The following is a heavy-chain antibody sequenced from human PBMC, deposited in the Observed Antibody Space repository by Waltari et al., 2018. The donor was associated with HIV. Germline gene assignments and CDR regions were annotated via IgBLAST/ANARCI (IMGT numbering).Heavy chain of an antibody. CDR2: IYYSGST. CDR3: ARDRGVVVPAAIYYYYGMDV. Sequence: GWIRQPPGKGLEWIGSIYYSGSTYYNPSLKSRVTISVDTSKNQFSLKLSSVTAADTAVYYCARDRGVVVPAAIYYYYGMDVWGQGTTVTVSS. V-gene: IGHV4-39*07. J-gene: IGHJ6*02. D-gene: IGHD2-2*01.